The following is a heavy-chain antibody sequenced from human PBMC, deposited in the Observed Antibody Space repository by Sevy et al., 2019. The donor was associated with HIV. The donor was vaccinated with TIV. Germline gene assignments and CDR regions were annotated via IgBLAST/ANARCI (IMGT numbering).Heavy chain of an antibody. V-gene: IGHV4-59*01. D-gene: IGHD3-16*02. CDR1: GGSIRGYY. Sequence: SETLSLTCTVSGGSIRGYYWSWIRQPPGKGLEWIGYIYYSGSTNYNPSLKNRVTMSVDTSKNQFSLKMSSVTAADTAVYYCARTPVIMITSGGVIALRQFDFWGQGTLVTVSS. CDR3: ARTPVIMITSGGVIALRQFDF. J-gene: IGHJ4*02. CDR2: IYYSGST.